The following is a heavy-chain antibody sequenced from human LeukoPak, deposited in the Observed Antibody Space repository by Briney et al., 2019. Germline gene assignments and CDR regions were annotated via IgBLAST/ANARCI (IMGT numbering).Heavy chain of an antibody. CDR2: ISSSSSYI. J-gene: IGHJ4*02. CDR3: ARDPPIAAAGTY. V-gene: IGHV3-21*01. Sequence: PGGSLRLSCAASGFTFSGYSMNWVRQAPGKGLEWVSSISSSSSYIYYADSVKGRFTISRDNAKNSLYLQMNSLRAEDTAVYYCARDPPIAAAGTYWGQGTLVTVSS. D-gene: IGHD6-13*01. CDR1: GFTFSGYS.